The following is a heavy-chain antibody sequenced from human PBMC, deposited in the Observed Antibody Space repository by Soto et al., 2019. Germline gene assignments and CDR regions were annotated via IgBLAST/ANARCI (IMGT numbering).Heavy chain of an antibody. CDR3: AKYRVYLYYYYYYGMDV. CDR1: GFTFSSYA. CDR2: ISGSGGST. J-gene: IGHJ6*02. V-gene: IGHV3-23*01. Sequence: GGSLRLSCAASGFTFSSYAMSWARQAPGKGLEWVSAISGSGGSTYYADSVKGRFTISRDNSKNTLYLQMNSLRAEDTAVYYCAKYRVYLYYYYYYGMDVWGQGTTVTVSS. D-gene: IGHD6-13*01.